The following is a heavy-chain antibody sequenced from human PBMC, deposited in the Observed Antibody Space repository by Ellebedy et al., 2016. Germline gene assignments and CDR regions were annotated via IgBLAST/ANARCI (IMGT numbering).Heavy chain of an antibody. CDR1: GFTFSSYA. CDR3: AKGGDYGDPGL. V-gene: IGHV3-23*01. J-gene: IGHJ4*02. D-gene: IGHD4-17*01. Sequence: GESLKISXVASGFTFSSYAMNWVRQAPGKGLEWVSTISGNSGSTYYADSVKGRFTISRDNSKNTLYLQMNSLRAEDTAIYYCAKGGDYGDPGLWGQGTLVTVSS. CDR2: ISGNSGST.